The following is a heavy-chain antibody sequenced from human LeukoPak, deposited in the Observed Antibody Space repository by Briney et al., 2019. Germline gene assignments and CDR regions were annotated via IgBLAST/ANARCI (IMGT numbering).Heavy chain of an antibody. D-gene: IGHD5-24*01. CDR3: AKARGDGYNPGY. CDR1: GFTFSSYG. CDR2: ISYDGSNK. Sequence: GGSLRLSCAASGFTFSSYGMHWVRQAPGKGLEWVAVISYDGSNKYYADSVKGRFTISRDNSKNTLYLQMNSLRAEDTAVYYCAKARGDGYNPGYWGQGTLVTVSS. J-gene: IGHJ4*02. V-gene: IGHV3-30*18.